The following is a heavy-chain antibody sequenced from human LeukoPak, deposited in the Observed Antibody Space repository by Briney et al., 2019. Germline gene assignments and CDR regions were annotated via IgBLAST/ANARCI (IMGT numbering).Heavy chain of an antibody. J-gene: IGHJ3*02. CDR1: GGSISSGGYY. CDR2: IYYSGST. D-gene: IGHD4-17*01. V-gene: IGHV4-31*03. CDR3: ARYEDYGDYEGAFDI. Sequence: SETLSLTCTVSGGSISSGGYYWRWIRQHPGKGLEWIGYIYYSGSTYYNPSLKSRVTISVDTSKNQFSLKLSSVTAADTAVYYCARYEDYGDYEGAFDIWGQGTMVTVSS.